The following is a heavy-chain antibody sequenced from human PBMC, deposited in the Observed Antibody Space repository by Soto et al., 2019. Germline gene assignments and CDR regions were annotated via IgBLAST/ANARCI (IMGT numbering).Heavy chain of an antibody. J-gene: IGHJ6*02. CDR1: GFTFSSYS. Sequence: EVQLVESGGGLVQPGGSLRLSCAASGFTFSSYSMNWVRQAPGKGLEWVSYISSSSSTIYYADSVKGRFTISRDNAKNSLYLQMNRLRAEDTAVYYCSRDSSYYEMLTVAYYYYYGMAVWGQGTRVSVSS. D-gene: IGHD3-9*01. V-gene: IGHV3-48*01. CDR2: ISSSSSTI. CDR3: SRDSSYYEMLTVAYYYYYGMAV.